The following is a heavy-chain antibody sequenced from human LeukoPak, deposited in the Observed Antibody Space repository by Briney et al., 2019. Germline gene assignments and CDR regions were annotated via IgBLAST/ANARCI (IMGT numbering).Heavy chain of an antibody. D-gene: IGHD2-15*01. CDR1: GGSISSYY. V-gene: IGHV4-59*08. J-gene: IGHJ5*02. Sequence: SETLSLTCSVSGGSISSYYWSWIRQPPGKGLEWIGYIYFSGSTNYNPSLKSRVTISVDTSKNQFSLKLSSVTAADTALYYCARHLGFCSDGGCHSWLDPWGQGTLVTVSS. CDR2: IYFSGST. CDR3: ARHLGFCSDGGCHSWLDP.